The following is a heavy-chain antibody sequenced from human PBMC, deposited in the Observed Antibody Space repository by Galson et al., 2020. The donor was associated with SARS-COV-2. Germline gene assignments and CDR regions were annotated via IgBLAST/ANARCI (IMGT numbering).Heavy chain of an antibody. D-gene: IGHD3-22*01. J-gene: IGHJ5*02. CDR1: GFTFRSYS. CDR2: IRSSSNYI. CDR3: ARLGDYYDSSAQFDL. V-gene: IGHV3-21*01. Sequence: GESLKISCEASGFTFRSYSMNWVRQAPGKGLEWVSSIRSSSNYIYYADSVKGRFTVSRDNAKKSLYLQMNSLRAEDTAVYYCARLGDYYDSSAQFDLWGQGTLVTVSS.